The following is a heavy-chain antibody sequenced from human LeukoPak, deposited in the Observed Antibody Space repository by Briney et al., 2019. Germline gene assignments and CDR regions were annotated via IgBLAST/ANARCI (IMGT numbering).Heavy chain of an antibody. D-gene: IGHD6-6*01. V-gene: IGHV3-7*01. CDR3: AGPRPSTGDAFDI. CDR2: IKKDGSES. J-gene: IGHJ3*02. CDR1: GFTFSSYW. Sequence: PGGSLRLSCAASGFTFSSYWMTWVRQAPGKGLEWVANIKKDGSESYYVDSVKGRFTISRDNAKNSLYLQMNSLRAEDTAVYYCAGPRPSTGDAFDIWGQGTMVTVSS.